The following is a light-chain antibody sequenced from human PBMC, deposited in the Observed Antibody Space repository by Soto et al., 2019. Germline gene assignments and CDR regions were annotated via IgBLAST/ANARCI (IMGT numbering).Light chain of an antibody. CDR2: DAS. CDR3: QQRSNWPLT. V-gene: IGKV3-11*01. CDR1: QSVSNNY. J-gene: IGKJ4*01. Sequence: EIVLTQSPGTLSLSPGERATLSCRASQSVSNNYLAWYQQKPGQAPRLLIYDASNRATGIPARFSGSGSGTDSTLTISSLEPEDFAVYYCQQRSNWPLTFGGGTKVDI.